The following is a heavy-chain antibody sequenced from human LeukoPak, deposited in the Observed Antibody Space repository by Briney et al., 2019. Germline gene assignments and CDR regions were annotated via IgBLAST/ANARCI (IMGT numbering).Heavy chain of an antibody. V-gene: IGHV3-64*01. CDR1: GFTFSSYA. CDR3: ARDPGSRAPEYYFDY. D-gene: IGHD3-10*01. J-gene: IGHJ4*02. Sequence: PGGSLRLSFAASGFTFSSYAMHWVRQAPGKGLEYVSAISSHGGSTYYANSVKGRFTISRDNSKNTLYLQMGSLRAEDMAVYYCARDPGSRAPEYYFDYWGQGTLVTVSS. CDR2: ISSHGGST.